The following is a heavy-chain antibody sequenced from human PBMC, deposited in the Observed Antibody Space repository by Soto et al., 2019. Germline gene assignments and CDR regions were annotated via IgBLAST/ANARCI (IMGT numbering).Heavy chain of an antibody. J-gene: IGHJ4*02. CDR1: GFTFSYG. Sequence: GGSLRLSCAASGFTFSYGIHWRRQAPGKGLEWVAYISYDSSNKFYGDSVKGRFTISRDNSKNTQFLQMNSLRAEDTAVYYCAKLVIGYCSGNTCDDYWGQGTLVTVSS. CDR3: AKLVIGYCSGNTCDDY. CDR2: ISYDSSNK. D-gene: IGHD2-15*01. V-gene: IGHV3-30*18.